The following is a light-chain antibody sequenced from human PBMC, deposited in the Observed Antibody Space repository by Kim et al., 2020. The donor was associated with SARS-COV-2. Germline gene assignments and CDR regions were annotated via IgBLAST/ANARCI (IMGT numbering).Light chain of an antibody. CDR1: ESISNL. V-gene: IGKV1-39*01. CDR2: GAS. Sequence: DIQMTQSPSSLSASVGDRVTITCRASESISNLLNWYQQKPGKAPKVLIYGASNLRSGVPSRFSGSGSGTDFTLTINNLQPEDFATYYCQQTYITRYTFGQGTKLEI. CDR3: QQTYITRYT. J-gene: IGKJ2*01.